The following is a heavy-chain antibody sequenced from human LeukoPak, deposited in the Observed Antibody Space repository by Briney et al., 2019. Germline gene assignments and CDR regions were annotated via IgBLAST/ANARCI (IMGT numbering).Heavy chain of an antibody. CDR1: GFTFRNRG. CDR2: ISGNAGTT. Sequence: GGSLSLSCAASGFTFRNRGMTWVRQAPGKGLEWVSFISGNAGTTYYADSVKGRFTISRDNSKNTLYAQMNSLRAEDSAVYYCAIVGSPWGFRDYWGQGTLVTVSS. D-gene: IGHD3-16*01. V-gene: IGHV3-23*01. CDR3: AIVGSPWGFRDY. J-gene: IGHJ4*02.